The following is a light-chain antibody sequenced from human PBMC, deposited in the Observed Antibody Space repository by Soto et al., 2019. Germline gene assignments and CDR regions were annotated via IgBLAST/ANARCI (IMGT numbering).Light chain of an antibody. CDR2: KAS. V-gene: IGKV1-5*03. CDR1: QSISSW. CDR3: QQYNSYHWT. Sequence: DIQMPQSPSTLSASVGDRVTITCRASQSISSWLAWYQQKPGKAPKLLIYKASSLESGVPSRFSGSGSGTEFTLTISSLQPDDFATYYCQQYNSYHWTFGQGTKVDIK. J-gene: IGKJ1*01.